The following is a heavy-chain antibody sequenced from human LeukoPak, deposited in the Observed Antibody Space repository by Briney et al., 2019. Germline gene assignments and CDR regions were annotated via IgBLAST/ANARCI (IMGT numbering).Heavy chain of an antibody. CDR3: ARGIHYYDSSGYDY. V-gene: IGHV3-7*01. CDR2: IKQDGSEK. D-gene: IGHD3-22*01. CDR1: GFTFSRYW. Sequence: AGGSLRLSCAASGFTFSRYWMSWVRQAPGKGPEWVANIKQDGSEKYYVDSVRGRFTISRDNARTSLYLQMNSLRAEDTAVYYCARGIHYYDSSGYDYWGQGTLVTVSS. J-gene: IGHJ4*02.